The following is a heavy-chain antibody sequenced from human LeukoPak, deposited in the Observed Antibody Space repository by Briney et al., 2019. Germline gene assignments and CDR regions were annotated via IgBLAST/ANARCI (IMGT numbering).Heavy chain of an antibody. Sequence: GSLRLSCAASGFTFSSYSMNWVRRAPGKGLEWVSYISSSSSTIYYADSVKGRFTISRDNAKNSLYLQMNSLRAEDTAVYYCASSYDILTGYSYFDYWPQGTLVPVSS. CDR1: GFTFSSYS. CDR2: ISSSSSTI. CDR3: ASSYDILTGYSYFDY. J-gene: IGHJ4*02. V-gene: IGHV3-48*04. D-gene: IGHD3-9*01.